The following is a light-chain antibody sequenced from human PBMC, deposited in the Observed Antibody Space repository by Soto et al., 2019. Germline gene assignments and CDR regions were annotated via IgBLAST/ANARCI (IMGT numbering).Light chain of an antibody. V-gene: IGKV3-20*01. CDR2: GAS. CDR3: QQYGSSPPT. J-gene: IGKJ1*01. Sequence: PGERATLSCRASQSVSSSYLAWYQQKPGQAPRLLIYGASSRATGIPDRFSGSGSGTDFTLTISRLEPEDFAVYYCQQYGSSPPTFGQGTKLDIK. CDR1: QSVSSSY.